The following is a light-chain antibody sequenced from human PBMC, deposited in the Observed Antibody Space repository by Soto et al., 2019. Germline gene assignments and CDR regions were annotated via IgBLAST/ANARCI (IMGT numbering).Light chain of an antibody. V-gene: IGLV1-44*01. CDR2: NNY. CDR3: EAWDDSLYGAV. Sequence: QSVLTQPPSASGTPGQRVTISCSGSSSNIGANPINWYQQLPGTAPKLLIYNNYQRPSGVPDRFSASKSGTSASLAISGLQCEDEADYYCEAWDDSLYGAVLGGGTKLTVL. CDR1: SSNIGANP. J-gene: IGLJ2*01.